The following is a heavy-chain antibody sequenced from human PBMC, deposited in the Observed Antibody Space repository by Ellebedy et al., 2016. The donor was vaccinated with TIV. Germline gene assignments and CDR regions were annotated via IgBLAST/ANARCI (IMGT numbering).Heavy chain of an antibody. Sequence: GGSLRLXCAASGFTFSSSGMHWVRHVPGEGLMWVSRITPDGTTTYADSVKGRFTISRDNAKNTIYLQMDSLRAEDTAVYYCARDRWNSDARGRGHDYWGQGTLVTVSS. J-gene: IGHJ4*02. CDR1: GFTFSSSG. D-gene: IGHD1-7*01. CDR2: ITPDGTT. CDR3: ARDRWNSDARGRGHDY. V-gene: IGHV3-74*01.